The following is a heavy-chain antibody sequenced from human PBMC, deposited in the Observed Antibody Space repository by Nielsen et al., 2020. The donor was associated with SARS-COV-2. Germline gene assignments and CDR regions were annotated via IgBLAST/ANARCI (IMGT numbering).Heavy chain of an antibody. V-gene: IGHV3-21*01. CDR2: ISSSSSYI. D-gene: IGHD1-26*01. J-gene: IGHJ4*02. CDR3: ARVLGGGVLDY. Sequence: GGSLRLSCAASAFTFSRYTMNWVRQAPGKGLEWVSSISSSSSYICYADSVKGRFTISRDNAKNSLYLQMNSLRAEDTAVYYCARVLGGGVLDYWGQGTLVTVSS. CDR1: AFTFSRYT.